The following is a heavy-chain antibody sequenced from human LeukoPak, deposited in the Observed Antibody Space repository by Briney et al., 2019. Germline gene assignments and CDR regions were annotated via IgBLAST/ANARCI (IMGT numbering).Heavy chain of an antibody. CDR3: ATRRTGSGSYYSFDY. D-gene: IGHD3-10*01. V-gene: IGHV1-24*01. CDR1: GYTLTELS. Sequence: GASVKVSCKVSGYTLTELSMHWVRQAPGKGLEWMGGFDPENGETIYAQKFQGRVTMTEDISTDTAYMELSSLRSEDTAVYYCATRRTGSGSYYSFDYWGQGTLVTVSS. CDR2: FDPENGET. J-gene: IGHJ4*02.